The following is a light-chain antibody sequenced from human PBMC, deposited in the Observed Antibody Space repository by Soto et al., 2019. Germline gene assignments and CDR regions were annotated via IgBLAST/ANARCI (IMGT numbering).Light chain of an antibody. V-gene: IGKV3D-20*01. CDR1: QRVSGGF. CDR2: DTS. CDR3: QQYGSSAS. Sequence: IVMKHYPATLSVSPGERATLSCRASQRVSGGFLAWYQQKPGLAPRLILYDTSFRATGIPDRFSGSGSGTDFTLTISRLDPEDFAVYYCQQYGSSASFGQGTKVDI. J-gene: IGKJ1*01.